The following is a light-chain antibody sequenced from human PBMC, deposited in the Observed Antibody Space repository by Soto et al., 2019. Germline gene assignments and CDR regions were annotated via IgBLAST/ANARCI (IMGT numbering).Light chain of an antibody. Sequence: QSALTQPRSVSGSPGHSVTISCTGTSSDVGGYSYVSWYQQHPGKAPKLMISDVSKRPSGVPDRFSGSKFGNTASLTISGLQAEDEADYYFCSYAGAFTYVFGSGTKVTVL. CDR2: DVS. J-gene: IGLJ1*01. CDR3: CSYAGAFTYV. CDR1: SSDVGGYSY. V-gene: IGLV2-11*01.